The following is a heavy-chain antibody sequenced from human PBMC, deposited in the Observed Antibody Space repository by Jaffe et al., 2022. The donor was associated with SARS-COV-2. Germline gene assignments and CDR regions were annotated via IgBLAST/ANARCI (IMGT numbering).Heavy chain of an antibody. CDR2: ISGSGGST. CDR1: GFTFSSYA. V-gene: IGHV3-23*01. D-gene: IGHD3-10*01. J-gene: IGHJ5*02. CDR3: AKDLLHYYGSGVPLFDP. Sequence: EVQLLESGGGLVQPGGSLRLSCAASGFTFSSYAMSWVRQAPGKGLEWVSAISGSGGSTYYADSVKGRFTISRDNSKNTLYLQMNSLRAEDTAVYYCAKDLLHYYGSGVPLFDPWGQGTLVTVSS.